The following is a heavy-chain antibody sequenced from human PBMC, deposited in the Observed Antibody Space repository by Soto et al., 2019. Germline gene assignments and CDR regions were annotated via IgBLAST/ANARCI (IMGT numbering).Heavy chain of an antibody. D-gene: IGHD5-12*01. J-gene: IGHJ4*02. CDR1: GCIFSVYT. Sequence: QVQLVESGGGVVQPGRSLRLSCDGSGCIFSVYTIHWVRQAPGKGLEWVAVISYDGNNKYYADSVKGRFTISRDNSKNTVYLQMNSLTTEDTAVYFCARAYERWLQPSEYWGQGTLVTVSS. CDR2: ISYDGNNK. CDR3: ARAYERWLQPSEY. V-gene: IGHV3-30-3*01.